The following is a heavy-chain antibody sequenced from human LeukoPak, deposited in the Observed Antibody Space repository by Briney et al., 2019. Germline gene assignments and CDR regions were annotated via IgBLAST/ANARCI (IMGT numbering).Heavy chain of an antibody. Sequence: SETLSLTCTVSGGPVSSGSYYWSWIRQPPGKGLEWIGYIYYSGSTNYNPSLKSRVTISVDTSKDQFSLKLSSVTAADTAVYYCASEYCSGGSCYGVDYWGQGTLVTVPS. CDR1: GGPVSSGSYY. CDR3: ASEYCSGGSCYGVDY. J-gene: IGHJ4*02. D-gene: IGHD2-15*01. CDR2: IYYSGST. V-gene: IGHV4-61*01.